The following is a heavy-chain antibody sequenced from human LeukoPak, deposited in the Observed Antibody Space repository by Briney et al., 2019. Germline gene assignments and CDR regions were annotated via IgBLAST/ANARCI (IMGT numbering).Heavy chain of an antibody. V-gene: IGHV4-39*01. CDR2: IYYSGST. CDR3: ARHADSSGYLDAFDI. J-gene: IGHJ3*02. Sequence: SETLSLTCTVSGGSISSSSYSWGCIRQPPGKGLEWIGSIYYSGSTNYNPSLESRVTISLDTSKNQFSLKLSSVTAADTAVYYCARHADSSGYLDAFDIWGQGTMVTVSS. D-gene: IGHD3-22*01. CDR1: GGSISSSSYS.